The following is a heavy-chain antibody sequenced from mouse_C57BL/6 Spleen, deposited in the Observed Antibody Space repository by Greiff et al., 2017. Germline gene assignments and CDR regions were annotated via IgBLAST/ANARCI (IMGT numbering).Heavy chain of an antibody. V-gene: IGHV1-64*01. CDR3: ASFYDGYYDVCAY. CDR1: GYTFNSYW. Sequence: QVQLQQPGAELVKPGASVKLSCKASGYTFNSYWMNWVKQRPGKGLEWIGMIHPNSGSTNYNEKFKSKATMTVDKSSSTAYLQLSSLTSEDSAVSYCASFYDGYYDVCAYWGQGTLVTVSA. CDR2: IHPNSGST. D-gene: IGHD2-3*01. J-gene: IGHJ3*01.